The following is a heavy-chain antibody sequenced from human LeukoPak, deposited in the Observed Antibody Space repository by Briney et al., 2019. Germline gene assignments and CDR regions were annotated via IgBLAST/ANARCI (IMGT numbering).Heavy chain of an antibody. Sequence: GGSLRLSCAASGFTFSSYWMSWVRQAPGKGLEWVANIKQDGSEKYYVDSVKGRFTTSRDNGKNSLYLQMNSLRAEDTAVYYCARGRTYYDILTGHYFDYWGQGTLVTVSS. V-gene: IGHV3-7*01. J-gene: IGHJ4*02. D-gene: IGHD3-9*01. CDR3: ARGRTYYDILTGHYFDY. CDR2: IKQDGSEK. CDR1: GFTFSSYW.